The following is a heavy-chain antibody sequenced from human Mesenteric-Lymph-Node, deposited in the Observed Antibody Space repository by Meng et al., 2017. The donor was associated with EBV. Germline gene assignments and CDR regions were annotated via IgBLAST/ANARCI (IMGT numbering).Heavy chain of an antibody. CDR2: IYYSGGP. V-gene: IGHV4-61*01. J-gene: IGHJ5*02. D-gene: IGHD2-8*01. CDR3: ATCSRRPSCWFDP. CDR1: GGSVSSGSYF. Sequence: VQLPQSGPGLGTPSETLSLTGTVSGGSVSSGSYFWSWIRQPPGKGLEWIGYIYYSGGPNYNPSLNSRVTISVDTSKNQFSLKLGSVTAADTAVYYCATCSRRPSCWFDPWGQGTLVTVSS.